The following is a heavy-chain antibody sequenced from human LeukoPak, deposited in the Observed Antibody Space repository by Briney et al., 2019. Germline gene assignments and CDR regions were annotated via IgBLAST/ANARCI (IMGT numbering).Heavy chain of an antibody. J-gene: IGHJ4*02. V-gene: IGHV1-69*13. D-gene: IGHD1-26*01. CDR2: IIPIFGTA. CDR3: AAVGAQRGGYYFDY. Sequence: SVKVSCKASGYTFTGYYMHWVRQAPGQGLEWMGGIIPIFGTANYAQKFQGRVTITADESTSTAYMELSSLRSEDTAVYYCAAVGAQRGGYYFDYWGQGTLVTVSS. CDR1: GYTFTGYY.